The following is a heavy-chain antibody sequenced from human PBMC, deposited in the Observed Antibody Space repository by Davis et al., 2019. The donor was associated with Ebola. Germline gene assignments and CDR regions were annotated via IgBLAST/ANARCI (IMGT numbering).Heavy chain of an antibody. J-gene: IGHJ5*02. V-gene: IGHV3-21*04. D-gene: IGHD6-13*01. CDR1: GFTFSTYA. CDR3: ARGQQRFDP. Sequence: PGGSLRLSCAASGFTFSTYAMNWVRQAPGKGLEWVSSISSSSSYIYYADSVKGRFTISRDNAKNSLYLQMNSLRAEDSAVYSCARGQQRFDPWGQGTLVTVSS. CDR2: ISSSSSYI.